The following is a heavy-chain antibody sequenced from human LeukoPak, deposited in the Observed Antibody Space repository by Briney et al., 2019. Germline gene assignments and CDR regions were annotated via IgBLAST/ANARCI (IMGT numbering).Heavy chain of an antibody. D-gene: IGHD3-16*01. J-gene: IGHJ5*02. CDR2: IKQDGSEK. CDR3: AKDAQPRSRWFDP. Sequence: GGSLRLSCAASGFIFKDYWMIWVRQAPGKGLEWVANIKQDGSEKYYVDSVKGRFTISRGNAKNSLYLQTNTLRAEDTAMYYCAKDAQPRSRWFDPWGQGTLVTVSS. CDR1: GFIFKDYW. V-gene: IGHV3-7*03.